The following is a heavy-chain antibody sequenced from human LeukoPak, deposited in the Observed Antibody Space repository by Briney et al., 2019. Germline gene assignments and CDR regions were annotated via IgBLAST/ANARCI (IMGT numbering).Heavy chain of an antibody. D-gene: IGHD5-18*01. CDR3: VRAVPNTSGYFYSFILFDP. Sequence: SETLSLTCTVSGGSISSYYGNWVRQPPGKGLEGIGYIYSGGSTDYNPSLKSRGTILLDKTNIQFLLRLNYVTAADTAGFYWVRAVPNTSGYFYSFILFDPWGQRTLVTFSS. V-gene: IGHV4-59*01. CDR1: GGSISSYY. J-gene: IGHJ5*02. CDR2: IYSGGST.